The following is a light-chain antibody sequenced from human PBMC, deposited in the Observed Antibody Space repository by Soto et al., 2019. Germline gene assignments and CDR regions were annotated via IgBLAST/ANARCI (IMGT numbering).Light chain of an antibody. J-gene: IGKJ1*01. CDR3: QQYNNYPWT. CDR2: KAS. Sequence: DIQMTQSPSTLSASVGDRVTITCRASQTINNWLAWYQQKPGKAPKLLIYKASSLESGVPSRFSGSGSGTEFALAINSLQPDDFATYYCQQYNNYPWTFGQGTKVEIK. CDR1: QTINNW. V-gene: IGKV1-5*03.